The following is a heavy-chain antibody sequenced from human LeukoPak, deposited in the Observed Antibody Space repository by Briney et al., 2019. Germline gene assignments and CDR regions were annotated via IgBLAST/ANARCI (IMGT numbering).Heavy chain of an antibody. J-gene: IGHJ4*02. Sequence: ASVKVSCKASGYTFTSYDINWVRQAPGQGLEWMGWMNPNSGNTGYAQKFQGRVTITRNTSISTAYMELSSLRTEDTAVYYCAKAAGVKTFGEVIVSTHRPNIDYWGQGTLVIVSS. D-gene: IGHD3-16*02. CDR1: GYTFTSYD. CDR2: MNPNSGNT. V-gene: IGHV1-8*03. CDR3: AKAAGVKTFGEVIVSTHRPNIDY.